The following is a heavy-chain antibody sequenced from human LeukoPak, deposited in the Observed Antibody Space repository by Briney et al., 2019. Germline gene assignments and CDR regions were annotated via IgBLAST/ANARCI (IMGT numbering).Heavy chain of an antibody. CDR1: GFTFSSYG. V-gene: IGHV3-30*02. J-gene: IGHJ3*02. CDR3: AKEYWEGGSYYLSAFDI. CDR2: IRYDGSNK. D-gene: IGHD1-26*01. Sequence: GGSLRLSCAASGFTFSSYGMHWVRQAPGKGLEWVAFIRYDGSNKYYADSVKGRFTISRDNSKNTLYLQMNSLRAEDTAVYYCAKEYWEGGSYYLSAFDIWGQGTMVTVSS.